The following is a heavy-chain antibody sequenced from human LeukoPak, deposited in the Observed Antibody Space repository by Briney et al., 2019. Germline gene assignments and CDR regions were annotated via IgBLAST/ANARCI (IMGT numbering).Heavy chain of an antibody. CDR3: ARDEGYSGSNLFDY. CDR1: GGTFSSYA. Sequence: ASVTVSCKASGGTFSSYAISWVRQPPGQGLEWMGGINPIFGTANYAQKIQGRITITADKSTSTAYMEMCSLGAEATAVYYSARDEGYSGSNLFDYWGQGTLVTVSS. D-gene: IGHD1-26*01. V-gene: IGHV1-69*06. CDR2: INPIFGTA. J-gene: IGHJ4*02.